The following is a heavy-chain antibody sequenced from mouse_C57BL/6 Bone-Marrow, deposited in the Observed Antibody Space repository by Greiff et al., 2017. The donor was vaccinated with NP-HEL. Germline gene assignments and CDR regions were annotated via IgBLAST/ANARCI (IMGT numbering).Heavy chain of an antibody. Sequence: VQLQQSGAELVRPGTSVKVSCKASGYAFTNYLIEWVKQRPGQGLEWIGVINPGSGGTNYNEKFKGKATLTADKSSSTAYMQLSSLTSDDSAVYFCARCPIYYGNVFDDWGQGTTLTVSS. CDR1: GYAFTNYL. D-gene: IGHD2-1*01. CDR3: ARCPIYYGNVFDD. CDR2: INPGSGGT. V-gene: IGHV1-54*01. J-gene: IGHJ2*01.